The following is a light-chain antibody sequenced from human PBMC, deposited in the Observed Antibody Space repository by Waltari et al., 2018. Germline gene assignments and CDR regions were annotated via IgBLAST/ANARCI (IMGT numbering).Light chain of an antibody. CDR1: QSISRN. CDR3: QQYNNWRT. CDR2: GAS. V-gene: IGKV3-15*01. J-gene: IGKJ2*01. Sequence: LMTQSPATLSVSPGERATLSCRARQSISRNLAWYQQKPGQAPRLLIYGASTRATGIPARFSGSGSGTEFTLTISSLQSEDFAVYYCQQYNNWRTFGQGTKLEIK.